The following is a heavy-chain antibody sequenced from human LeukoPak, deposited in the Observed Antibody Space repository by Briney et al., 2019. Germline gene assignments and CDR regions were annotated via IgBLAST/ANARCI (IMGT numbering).Heavy chain of an antibody. V-gene: IGHV5-51*01. J-gene: IGHJ4*02. CDR3: ARKETGTLDPFDY. D-gene: IGHD1-7*01. CDR2: IYPGDSDT. CDR1: GYSFTQYW. Sequence: GESLKVSCKGSGYSFTQYWIGWVRQMPGKGLGWMGIIYPGDSDTRYSPSFQGQVTISADKSITTAYLQWSSLKASDSAMYYCARKETGTLDPFDYWSQGTLVTVSS.